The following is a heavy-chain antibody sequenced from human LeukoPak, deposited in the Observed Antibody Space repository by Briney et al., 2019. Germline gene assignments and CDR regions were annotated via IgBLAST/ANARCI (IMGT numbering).Heavy chain of an antibody. V-gene: IGHV3-23*01. CDR2: ISGSGGSA. J-gene: IGHJ4*02. Sequence: PGGSLRLSCAASGFTFSSYGMSWVRQAPGKGLEWVSTISGSGGSAYYVDSMKGRFTISRDNSKNTLYLQMNSLRAEDTAVYFCARDPRGPTGYDSSGRDSFDYWGQGTLVTVSS. D-gene: IGHD3-22*01. CDR1: GFTFSSYG. CDR3: ARDPRGPTGYDSSGRDSFDY.